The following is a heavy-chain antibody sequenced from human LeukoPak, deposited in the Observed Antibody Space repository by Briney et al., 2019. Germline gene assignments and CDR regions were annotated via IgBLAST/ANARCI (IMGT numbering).Heavy chain of an antibody. V-gene: IGHV3-74*01. D-gene: IGHD3-10*01. CDR1: GFTFSSSW. CDR3: ARVQYYGSRSYYNWFDP. Sequence: PGGSLRLSCAASGFTFSSSWMHWVRQAPGKGLVWVSRINSDGSSTTYADSVKGRFTISRDNAKNTLYLQMNSLRAEDTAVYYCARVQYYGSRSYYNWFDPWGQGTLVTVSS. CDR2: INSDGSST. J-gene: IGHJ5*02.